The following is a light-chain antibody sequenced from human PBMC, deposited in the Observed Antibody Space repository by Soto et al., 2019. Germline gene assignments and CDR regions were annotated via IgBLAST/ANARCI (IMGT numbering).Light chain of an antibody. J-gene: IGKJ4*02. V-gene: IGKV3-11*01. Sequence: EIVLTQSPATLSLSPGERATLSCRASQSVSSYLVWYQQKPGQAPRLLIYDTSTRATGIPARFSGSGSGTDFTLTISSLEPEDFAGYYCHQRSKQGSNWLLTIGGGTKVEIK. CDR1: QSVSSY. CDR2: DTS. CDR3: HQRSKQGSNWLLT.